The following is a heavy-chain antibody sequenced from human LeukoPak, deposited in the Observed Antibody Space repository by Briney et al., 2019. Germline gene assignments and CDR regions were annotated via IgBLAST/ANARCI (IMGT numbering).Heavy chain of an antibody. CDR3: ARNSGWADC. J-gene: IGHJ4*02. V-gene: IGHV1-8*01. D-gene: IGHD5-12*01. Sequence: ASVKVSCKASGYRFVDYDISWVRQATGQGLEWRGWMNLKSGDRAYAEKSQGRVATTRENTVERAYMELSSLRSADTAVYYCARNSGWADCWGQGTLVTVSS. CDR2: MNLKSGDR. CDR1: GYRFVDYD.